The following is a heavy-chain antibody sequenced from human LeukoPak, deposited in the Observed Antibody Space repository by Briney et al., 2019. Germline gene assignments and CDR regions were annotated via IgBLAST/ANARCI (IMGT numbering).Heavy chain of an antibody. CDR3: ARVGYSSSSATHWYFDL. CDR2: ISAYNGNT. D-gene: IGHD6-6*01. Sequence: ASVKVSCKASGYTFTGYYMHWVRQAPGQGLEWMGWISAYNGNTNYAQKLQGRVTMTTDTSTSTAYMELRSLRSDDTAVYYCARVGYSSSSATHWYFDLWGRGTLVTVSS. CDR1: GYTFTGYY. V-gene: IGHV1-18*04. J-gene: IGHJ2*01.